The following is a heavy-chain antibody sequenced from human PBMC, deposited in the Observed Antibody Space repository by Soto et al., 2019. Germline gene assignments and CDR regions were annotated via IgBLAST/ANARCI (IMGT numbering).Heavy chain of an antibody. D-gene: IGHD5-12*01. CDR2: VNPRGGST. CDR1: GCSVTSYY. Sequence: ASVKFSCKSSGCSVTSYYVHWVRQAPGQGLEWMGVVNPRGGSTSYAQKFQGRVTMASDTPTSTFYMELSSLGSEDTAVYYCARGQGIEVPGSDAYFYGMDVLGQGTTVTVS. V-gene: IGHV1-46*01. CDR3: ARGQGIEVPGSDAYFYGMDV. J-gene: IGHJ6*02.